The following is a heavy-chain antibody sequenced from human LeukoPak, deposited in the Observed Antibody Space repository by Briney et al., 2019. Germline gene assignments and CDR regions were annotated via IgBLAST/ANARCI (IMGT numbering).Heavy chain of an antibody. Sequence: GGSLRLSCAPSRATLSSKYMSWGRQAPGKGLEWVSVIYSGGSTYHADSVKGRFSLSRVHSKNTLYLLMNSLRAEDTAVYYCARKTRGYGNNAALDYWGQGTLVTVSS. J-gene: IGHJ4*02. CDR2: IYSGGST. V-gene: IGHV3-53*01. D-gene: IGHD5-12*01. CDR3: ARKTRGYGNNAALDY. CDR1: RATLSSKY.